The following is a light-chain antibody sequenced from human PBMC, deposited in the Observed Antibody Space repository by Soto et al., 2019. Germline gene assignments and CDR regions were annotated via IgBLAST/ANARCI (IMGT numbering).Light chain of an antibody. CDR3: CSYAVTYTGV. J-gene: IGLJ1*01. Sequence: QYALTQPRSVSGSPGQSVTISCTGTSSDIGVYNFVSWYQQHPGEAPKLMIYDVSERPSGVPDRFSGSKSGNTASLTISGLQAEDEADYYCCSYAVTYTGVFGTGTKLTVL. V-gene: IGLV2-11*01. CDR1: SSDIGVYNF. CDR2: DVS.